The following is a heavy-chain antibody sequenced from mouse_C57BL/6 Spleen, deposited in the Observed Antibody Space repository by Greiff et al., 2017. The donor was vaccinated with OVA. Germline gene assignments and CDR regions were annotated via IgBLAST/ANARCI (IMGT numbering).Heavy chain of an antibody. V-gene: IGHV1-64*01. CDR3: AREDGYRYWYFDV. Sequence: VQLQQSGAELVKPGASVKLSCKASGYTFTSYWMHWVKQRPGQGLEWIGMIHPNSGSTNYNEKFKSKATLTVDKSSSTAYMQLSSLTSEDSAVYYCAREDGYRYWYFDVWGTGTTVTVSS. J-gene: IGHJ1*03. D-gene: IGHD2-3*01. CDR1: GYTFTSYW. CDR2: IHPNSGST.